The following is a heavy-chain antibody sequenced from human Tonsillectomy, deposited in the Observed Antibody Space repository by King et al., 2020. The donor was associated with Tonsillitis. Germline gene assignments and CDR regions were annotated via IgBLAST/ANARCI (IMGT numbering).Heavy chain of an antibody. V-gene: IGHV3-23*04. D-gene: IGHD5-24*01. CDR2: IIGSAGGT. CDR3: AKGWVEMDA. CDR1: GFTFSSCA. J-gene: IGHJ4*02. Sequence: VQLVESGGGLVQPGGSLRLSCAASGFTFSSCAMTWVRQAPGMRLEGVSAIIGSAGGTYYADSVKGRFTISRDNSKNTLYLQMNSLRAEDTAVYYCAKGWVEMDAWGQGTLVTVSS.